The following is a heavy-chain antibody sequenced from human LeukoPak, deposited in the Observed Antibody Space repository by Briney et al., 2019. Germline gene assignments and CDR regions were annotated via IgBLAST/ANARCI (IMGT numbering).Heavy chain of an antibody. Sequence: KPSETLSLTCTVSGGSISRYYWSWIRQPPGTGLEWIGYIYYSGSTNYNPSLKSRVTISVDTSKNQFSLKLSSVTAADTAVYYCARFDMHYYGSGITPPYYFDYWGQGTLVTVSS. CDR2: IYYSGST. CDR1: GGSISRYY. J-gene: IGHJ4*02. V-gene: IGHV4-59*12. CDR3: ARFDMHYYGSGITPPYYFDY. D-gene: IGHD3-10*01.